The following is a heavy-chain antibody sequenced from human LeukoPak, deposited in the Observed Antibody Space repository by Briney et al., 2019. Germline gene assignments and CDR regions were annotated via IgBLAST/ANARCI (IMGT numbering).Heavy chain of an antibody. CDR2: FDPEDGET. J-gene: IGHJ4*02. CDR1: GYTLSELS. V-gene: IGHV1-24*01. D-gene: IGHD3-10*01. CDR3: ATLGKTPSYYFDY. Sequence: ASVKVSCKVSGYTLSELSMHWVRQAPGKGLEWMGGFDPEDGETIYAQKFQGRVTMTEDTSTDTAYMELSSLRSEDTAVYYCATLGKTPSYYFDYWGQGTLVTVSS.